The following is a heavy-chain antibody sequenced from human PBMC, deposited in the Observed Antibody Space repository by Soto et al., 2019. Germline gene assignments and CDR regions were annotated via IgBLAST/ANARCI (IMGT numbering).Heavy chain of an antibody. V-gene: IGHV1-18*01. J-gene: IGHJ5*02. CDR3: ARVVGRGFLEWLGLVDP. CDR1: GYTFTSYG. D-gene: IGHD3-3*01. Sequence: QAQLVQSGAEVKKPGASVKVSCKASGYTFTSYGISWVRQAPGQGLEWMGWISAYNGNTNYAQKLQGRVTMTTDTSTSTAYMELRSLRSDDTAVYYCARVVGRGFLEWLGLVDPWGQGTLVTVSS. CDR2: ISAYNGNT.